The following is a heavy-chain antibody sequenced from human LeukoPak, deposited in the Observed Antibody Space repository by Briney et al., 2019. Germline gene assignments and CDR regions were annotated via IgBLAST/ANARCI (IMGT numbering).Heavy chain of an antibody. D-gene: IGHD4-17*01. CDR1: NVTFGVYA. Sequence: GGSLRLSCAASNVTFGVYAMSWVRQAPGKGREWISLISASGDKTYYADSVKGRFTVSRDNSRNTMYLQMDSLRAEDTAVYYCAKDRDGDFYFYMDVWGTGTTVIVSS. CDR2: ISASGDKT. CDR3: AKDRDGDFYFYMDV. J-gene: IGHJ6*03. V-gene: IGHV3-23*01.